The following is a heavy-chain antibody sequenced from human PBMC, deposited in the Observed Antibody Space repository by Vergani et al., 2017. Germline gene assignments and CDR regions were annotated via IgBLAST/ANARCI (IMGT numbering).Heavy chain of an antibody. J-gene: IGHJ4*02. V-gene: IGHV3-30-3*01. D-gene: IGHD2-2*01. Sequence: QVQLVESGGGVVQPGRPLRLPCAASGFTFSSYAMHWVRQAPGKGLEWVAVISHDGSNKYHANSVTGRFTISRDNSKNTLYLQMNSLRAEDTAVYYCATLPVAIGFDYWGQGTLVTVSS. CDR2: ISHDGSNK. CDR1: GFTFSSYA. CDR3: ATLPVAIGFDY.